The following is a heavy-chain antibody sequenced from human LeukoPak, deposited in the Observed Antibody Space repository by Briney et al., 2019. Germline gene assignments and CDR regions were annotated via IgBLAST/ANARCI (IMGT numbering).Heavy chain of an antibody. CDR3: ARGSRGYSYG. Sequence: SETLSLTCAVYGGSFSGYYWSWIRQPPGKGLEWIGYIYYSASTNYNPSLKSRVTIPVDTSNNQFSLKLSSVTAADTAVYYCARGSRGYSYGWGQGTLVTVSS. V-gene: IGHV4-59*01. D-gene: IGHD5-18*01. J-gene: IGHJ4*02. CDR2: IYYSAST. CDR1: GGSFSGYY.